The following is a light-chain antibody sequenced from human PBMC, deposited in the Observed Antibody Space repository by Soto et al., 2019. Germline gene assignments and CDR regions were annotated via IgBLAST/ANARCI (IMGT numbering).Light chain of an antibody. CDR1: PSVSSTY. J-gene: IGKJ1*01. V-gene: IGKV3-20*01. CDR2: GAA. Sequence: IVLMQSPGPLSLSPGERATLFCRASPSVSSTYLIWYQQQPGQAPRLLIYGAASRATGVPDKFSGGGSGTDIALTISRLEPEDFAVYYCQHFVNSLTWTFGQGTKVDI. CDR3: QHFVNSLTWT.